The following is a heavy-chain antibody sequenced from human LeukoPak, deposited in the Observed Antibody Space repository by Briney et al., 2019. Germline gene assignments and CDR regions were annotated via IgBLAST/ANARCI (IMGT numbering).Heavy chain of an antibody. V-gene: IGHV4-38-2*02. J-gene: IGHJ4*02. D-gene: IGHD3-22*01. CDR2: IYHNGSP. CDR1: GYSISSGYH. CDR3: ARLETNYYHVVY. Sequence: SETPSLTRTVSGYSISSGYHWGWIRQPPGKGLEWIGSIYHNGSPYYNPSLESRLTASVDTSKNEFSLKMTSMTAADTAVYYCARLETNYYHVVYWGQGTLVTVSS.